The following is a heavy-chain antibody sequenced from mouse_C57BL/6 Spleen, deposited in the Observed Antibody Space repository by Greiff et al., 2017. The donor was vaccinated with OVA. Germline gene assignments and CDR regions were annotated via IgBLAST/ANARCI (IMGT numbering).Heavy chain of an antibody. J-gene: IGHJ4*01. CDR1: GYAFSSSW. Sequence: QVQLQQSGPELVKPGASVKISCKASGYAFSSSWMNWVKQRPGKGLEWIGRIYPGDGDTNYNGKFKGKATLTADKSSSTAYMQLSSLTSEDSAVYFCARHYGSSWGYAMDYWGQGTSVTVSS. D-gene: IGHD1-1*01. CDR2: IYPGDGDT. V-gene: IGHV1-82*01. CDR3: ARHYGSSWGYAMDY.